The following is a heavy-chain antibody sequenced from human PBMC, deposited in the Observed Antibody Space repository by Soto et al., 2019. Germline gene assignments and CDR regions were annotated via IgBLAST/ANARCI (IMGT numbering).Heavy chain of an antibody. CDR2: ISGSGSST. Sequence: LILSCAASGFTFSNYAMNWVRQAPGKGLEWVSGISGSGSSTYYADSVKGRFTISRVNSKNRMYLQVHSLRAEDTAAYYCAKAVTISGSFYYGMDVWGQGTTVTVSS. V-gene: IGHV3-23*01. J-gene: IGHJ6*02. CDR1: GFTFSNYA. D-gene: IGHD3-3*01. CDR3: AKAVTISGSFYYGMDV.